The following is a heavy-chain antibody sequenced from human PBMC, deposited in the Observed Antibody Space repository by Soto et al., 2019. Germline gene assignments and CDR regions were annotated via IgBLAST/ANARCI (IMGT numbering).Heavy chain of an antibody. J-gene: IGHJ4*02. CDR2: ISAGSGNS. CDR3: ARQKLKSSTWYGSIDS. V-gene: IGHV3-23*01. D-gene: IGHD2-2*01. CDR1: GFSFGTHA. Sequence: EVQLLESGGGLVQPGTSLRLSCVASGFSFGTHAMTWVRQAPGKGLEWVSVISAGSGNSYYADSVKGRFSVSRDNSKNTLWLQMDSLRAEDTGLYYCARQKLKSSTWYGSIDSWGQGTLVTVPS.